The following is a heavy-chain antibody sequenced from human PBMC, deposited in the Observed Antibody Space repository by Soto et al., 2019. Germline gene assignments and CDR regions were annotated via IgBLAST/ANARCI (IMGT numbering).Heavy chain of an antibody. CDR2: IYYSGRT. V-gene: IGHV4-31*03. CDR1: GGSISSRGYY. CDR3: ARSPDYYFDS. J-gene: IGHJ4*02. Sequence: SETLSLTCTVSGGSISSRGYYWSWIRQHPGKGLEWIGYIYYSGRTYYNPSLKSRVTISLDTSKNRFSLLLTSVTAADTAVYYCARSPDYYFDSWGQGTLVTVSS.